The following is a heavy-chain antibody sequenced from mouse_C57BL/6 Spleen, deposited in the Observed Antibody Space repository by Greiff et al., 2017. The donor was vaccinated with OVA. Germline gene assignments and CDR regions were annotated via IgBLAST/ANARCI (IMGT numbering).Heavy chain of an antibody. CDR3: ANKPPYYYGSSSGY. V-gene: IGHV14-2*01. CDR1: GFNIKDYY. D-gene: IGHD1-1*01. Sequence: VQLQQSGAELVKPGASVKLSCTASGFNIKDYYMHWVKQRTEQGLEWIGRIDPEDGETKYALKFQGKATITADTSSNTAYLQLSSLTSEDTAVYYCANKPPYYYGSSSGYWGQGTTLTVSS. J-gene: IGHJ2*01. CDR2: IDPEDGET.